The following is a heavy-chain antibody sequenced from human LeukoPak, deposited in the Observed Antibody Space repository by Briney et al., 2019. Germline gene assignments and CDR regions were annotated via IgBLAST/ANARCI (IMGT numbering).Heavy chain of an antibody. CDR1: EFTVSVNY. V-gene: IGHV3-23*01. CDR3: AKVDNWKYGHHDF. D-gene: IGHD1-1*01. J-gene: IGHJ4*02. Sequence: GGSLTLSCAASEFTVSVNYMSWVRQAPGKGLEWVSSISGSDGTTYYADSVKGRFTISRDNSKYTLSLQMNSLRTEDTAVYYCAKVDNWKYGHHDFWGQGTLVTVSS. CDR2: ISGSDGTT.